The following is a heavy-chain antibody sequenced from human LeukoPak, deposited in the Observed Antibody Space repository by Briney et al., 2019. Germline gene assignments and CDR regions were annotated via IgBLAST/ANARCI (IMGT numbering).Heavy chain of an antibody. CDR2: IFHDGTT. Sequence: SETLSLTCTVSGYAISSGYYWGWIRRTPGKGLEWIAKIFHDGTTHYNPSLKSRLTMSVDTSKNDFSLRLNSLTASDTAIYYCVRDSSGTLAFDVWGQGTMVTVSS. CDR3: VRDSSGTLAFDV. V-gene: IGHV4-38-2*02. D-gene: IGHD3-22*01. CDR1: GYAISSGYY. J-gene: IGHJ3*01.